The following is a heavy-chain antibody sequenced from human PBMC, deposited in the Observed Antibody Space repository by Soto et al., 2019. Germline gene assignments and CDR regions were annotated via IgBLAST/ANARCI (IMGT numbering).Heavy chain of an antibody. J-gene: IGHJ1*01. CDR2: TYYRSKWYD. CDR3: ERGTVDNYFHH. D-gene: IGHD5-12*01. V-gene: IGHV6-1*01. Sequence: SQTLSLPCAISGDSVSSNSATWNWIRRSPSRGLEWLGRTYYRSKWYDDYAVSVKSRITINQDTSKNQFSLHLNSVTPEDTAVYYCERGTVDNYFHHWGQGTLVTVSS. CDR1: GDSVSSNSAT.